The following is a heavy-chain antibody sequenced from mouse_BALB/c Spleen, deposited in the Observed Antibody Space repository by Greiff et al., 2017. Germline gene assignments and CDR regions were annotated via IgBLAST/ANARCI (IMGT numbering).Heavy chain of an antibody. CDR3: AREITRVYYAMDY. CDR1: GYAFTNYL. J-gene: IGHJ4*01. CDR2: INPGSGGT. Sequence: VKLQQSGAELVRPGTSVKVSCKASGYAFTNYLIEWVKQRPGQGLEWIGVINPGSGGTNYNEKFKGKATLTADKSSSTAYMQLSSLTSDDSAVYFCAREITRVYYAMDYWGQGTSVTVSS. V-gene: IGHV1-54*01. D-gene: IGHD2-4*01.